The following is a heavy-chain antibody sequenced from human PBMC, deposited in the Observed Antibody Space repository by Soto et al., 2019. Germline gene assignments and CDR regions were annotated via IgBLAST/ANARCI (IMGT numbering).Heavy chain of an antibody. J-gene: IGHJ4*02. V-gene: IGHV3-33*01. Sequence: GGSLRLSCAASGFTFSTYVMHWVRQAPGKGLEWVAVLWYDGSNENYADSVKGRFTISRDNSKNTLYLQMNSLRVEDTAVYYCATEGKYKYAHDFWGQGTLVTVPS. CDR3: ATEGKYKYAHDF. D-gene: IGHD2-2*01. CDR2: LWYDGSNE. CDR1: GFTFSTYV.